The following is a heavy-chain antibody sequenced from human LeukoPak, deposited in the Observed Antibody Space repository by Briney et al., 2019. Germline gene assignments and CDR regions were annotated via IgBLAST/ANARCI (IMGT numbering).Heavy chain of an antibody. CDR1: GYTFTGYY. CDR3: ARGRDEIDY. J-gene: IGHJ4*02. Sequence: ASVKVSCKASGYTFTGYYMHWVRQAPGQGLEWMGWINPNSGDSNIAQNFQIRVTMTRDKSISTIYMELRRLRVDDTAVYYCARGRDEIDYWGQGTLVTISS. D-gene: IGHD3-10*01. CDR2: INPNSGDS. V-gene: IGHV1-2*02.